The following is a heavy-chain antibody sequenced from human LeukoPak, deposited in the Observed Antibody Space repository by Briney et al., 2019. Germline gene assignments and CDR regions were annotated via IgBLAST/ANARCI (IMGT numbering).Heavy chain of an antibody. CDR1: GYTFTGYY. CDR2: INPNSGGT. CDR3: ASYITSRDGYNS. V-gene: IGHV1-2*02. D-gene: IGHD5-24*01. J-gene: IGHJ5*02. Sequence: ASVKVSCKASGYTFTGYYMHWVRQAPGQGPEWMGWINPNSGGTNYAQKFQGRVTMTRDTSISTAYMELSRLRSDDTAVYYCASYITSRDGYNSWGQGTLVTVSS.